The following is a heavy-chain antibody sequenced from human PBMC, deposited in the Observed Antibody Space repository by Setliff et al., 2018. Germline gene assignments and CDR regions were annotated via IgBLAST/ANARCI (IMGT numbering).Heavy chain of an antibody. J-gene: IGHJ6*02. Sequence: SSETLSLTCTVSGASLRSGSYYWSWIRQPAGKGLEWIGRIYTSGATTYSPSLKSRVSISADTSKNLLSLTLKSVTAADTAVYYCAKEYVVISFVRNTHQHYGMDVWGQGTTVTVSS. V-gene: IGHV4-61*02. CDR2: IYTSGAT. CDR3: AKEYVVISFVRNTHQHYGMDV. CDR1: GASLRSGSYY. D-gene: IGHD2-21*01.